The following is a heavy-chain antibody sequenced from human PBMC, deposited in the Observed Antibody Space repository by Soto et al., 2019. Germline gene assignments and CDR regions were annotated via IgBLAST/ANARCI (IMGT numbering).Heavy chain of an antibody. CDR1: GLTFRSYA. CDR3: ARGPGELRRRVGIDI. D-gene: IGHD1-1*01. CDR2: CSSNGGST. Sequence: PGLSLRLSCAASGLTFRSYAMHWVRQAKEKGLDYDSACSSNGGSTYYAKSVKGRFTISRDSSKNTLYVQLGSLSGEDMAGHYRARGPGELRRRVGIDIWGQGIMVT. J-gene: IGHJ3*02. V-gene: IGHV3-64*01.